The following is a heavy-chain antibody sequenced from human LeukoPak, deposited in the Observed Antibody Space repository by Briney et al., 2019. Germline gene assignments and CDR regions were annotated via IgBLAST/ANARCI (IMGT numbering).Heavy chain of an antibody. J-gene: IGHJ4*02. D-gene: IGHD4-23*01. CDR1: GFTFSSYS. CDR3: ARVHSYGGEHFDY. Sequence: GGSLRLSCAASGFTFSSYSMNWVRQAPGKGLEWVSSISSSSSYIYYADSVKGRFTISRDNAKNSLYLQMNSLRAEDTAVYYCARVHSYGGEHFDYWGQGTLVTVSS. V-gene: IGHV3-21*01. CDR2: ISSSSSYI.